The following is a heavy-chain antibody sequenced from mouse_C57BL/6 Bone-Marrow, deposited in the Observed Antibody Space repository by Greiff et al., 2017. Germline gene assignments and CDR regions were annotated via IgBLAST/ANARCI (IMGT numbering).Heavy chain of an antibody. CDR3: ARRGLLGGDLDV. CDR2: IWSGGST. J-gene: IGHJ1*03. CDR1: GFSLTSYG. Sequence: QVQLKQSGPGLVQPSQSLSITCTVSGFSLTSYGVHWVRQSPGKGLEWLGVIWSGGSTDYNAAFISRLSISKDNSKSQVFFKMNSLQADDTAIYYCARRGLLGGDLDVWGTGTTVTVSS. D-gene: IGHD1-1*01. V-gene: IGHV2-2*01.